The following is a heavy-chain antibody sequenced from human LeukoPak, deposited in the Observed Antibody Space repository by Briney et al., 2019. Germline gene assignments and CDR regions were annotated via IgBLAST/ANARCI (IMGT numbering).Heavy chain of an antibody. V-gene: IGHV4-59*08. CDR3: ARYCNDGTCFSKALDY. Sequence: SETLSLTCIVSGGSINNYYWSWIRQPPGGGLEWIGYVYYNGLTRYNPSLNSRVTISVDTSKNQFSLKVNSVTAADTAIYYCARYCNDGTCFSKALDYWGQGTLATVSS. D-gene: IGHD2-15*01. CDR2: VYYNGLT. CDR1: GGSINNYY. J-gene: IGHJ4*02.